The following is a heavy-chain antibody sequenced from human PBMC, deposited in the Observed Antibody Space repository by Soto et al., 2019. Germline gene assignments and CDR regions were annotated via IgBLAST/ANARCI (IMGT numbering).Heavy chain of an antibody. CDR1: GFTFSSYG. J-gene: IGHJ1*01. CDR2: IWYDGSNK. Sequence: QVQLVESGGGVVQPGRSLRLSCAASGFTFSSYGMHCVRQAPGKGLEWVAVIWYDGSNKYYADSVKGRFTISRDNSKNTLYLQMNSLRAEDTAVYYCAREAYCGGDCSRKYFQHWGQGTLVTVSS. CDR3: AREAYCGGDCSRKYFQH. D-gene: IGHD2-21*01. V-gene: IGHV3-33*01.